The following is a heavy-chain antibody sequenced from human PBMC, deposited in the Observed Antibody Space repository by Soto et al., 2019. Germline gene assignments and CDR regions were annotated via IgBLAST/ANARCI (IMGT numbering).Heavy chain of an antibody. D-gene: IGHD3-10*01. J-gene: IGHJ4*02. CDR3: ARGLTRTSFDY. V-gene: IGHV5-51*03. CDR1: GYSFTNYW. CDR2: VYPDDSDT. Sequence: EVQLVQSGAEVKKPGESLKISCKASGYSFTNYWIGWVRQMPGKGLEWMVIVYPDDSDTIYSPSFQGQVTISADNSIYTAYPQWSSLQVSDTAMYYCARGLTRTSFDYWGQGTLVTVSS.